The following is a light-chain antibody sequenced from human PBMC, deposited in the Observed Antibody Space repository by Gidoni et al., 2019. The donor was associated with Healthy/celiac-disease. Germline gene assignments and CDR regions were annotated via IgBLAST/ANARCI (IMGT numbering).Light chain of an antibody. Sequence: DIQMTQSPSSLSASVGDRVTITCRASQSSSSYLNWYQQKPAKDPKLLIYAASSCQSGGASRFSGSGCGRDFTLTSSSRQPEDFSTYYCQQSDSTTMYTLGQGTKLEIK. CDR1: QSSSSY. J-gene: IGKJ2*01. CDR2: AAS. V-gene: IGKV1-39*01. CDR3: QQSDSTTMYT.